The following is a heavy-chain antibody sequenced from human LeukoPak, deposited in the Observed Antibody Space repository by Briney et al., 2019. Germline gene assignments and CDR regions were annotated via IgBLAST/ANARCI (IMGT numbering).Heavy chain of an antibody. CDR1: GFTFSSYA. Sequence: PGGSLRLSCAASGFTFSSYAMSWVRQAPGKGLEWVSAIGGSGGSTYYADSVKGRFTISRDNSKNTLYLQMNSLRAEDTAVYYCAKDHYDFWSGSTFDYWGQGTLVTVSS. CDR3: AKDHYDFWSGSTFDY. V-gene: IGHV3-23*01. J-gene: IGHJ4*02. CDR2: IGGSGGST. D-gene: IGHD3-3*01.